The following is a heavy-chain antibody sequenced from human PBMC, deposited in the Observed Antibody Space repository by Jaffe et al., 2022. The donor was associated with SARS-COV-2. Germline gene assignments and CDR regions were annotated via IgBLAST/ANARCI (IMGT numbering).Heavy chain of an antibody. CDR3: RTGRNPTSYSGSYEGGWH. J-gene: IGHJ4*02. Sequence: EVQLAESGGGLVQPGGSLRLSCAASGFTFGVYAVSWVRQAPGKGLEWVSTISGSGDSTYYADSVKGRFTISRDNSQNTLYLQMNSLRADDTAVYYCRTGRNPTSYSGSYEGGWHWGQGTLVTVSS. CDR2: ISGSGDST. V-gene: IGHV3-23*04. D-gene: IGHD1-26*01. CDR1: GFTFGVYA.